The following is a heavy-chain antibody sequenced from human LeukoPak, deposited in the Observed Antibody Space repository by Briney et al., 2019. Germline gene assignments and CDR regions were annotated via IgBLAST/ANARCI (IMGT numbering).Heavy chain of an antibody. Sequence: GRSLRLSCAASGFTFSSYAMHWVRQAPGKGLEWVAVISYDGSNKYYADSVKGRSTISRDNSKNTLYLQMNSLRAEDTAVYYCARETDSSGLYYFDYWGQGTLVTVSS. CDR3: ARETDSSGLYYFDY. CDR2: ISYDGSNK. CDR1: GFTFSSYA. V-gene: IGHV3-30-3*01. J-gene: IGHJ4*02. D-gene: IGHD3-22*01.